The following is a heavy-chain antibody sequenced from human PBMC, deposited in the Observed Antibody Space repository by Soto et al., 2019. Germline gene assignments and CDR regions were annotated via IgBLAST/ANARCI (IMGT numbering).Heavy chain of an antibody. V-gene: IGHV1-46*01. CDR1: GYTFTSYY. CDR3: ARDLAGLTTVLYFYGMDV. D-gene: IGHD4-4*01. Sequence: NVSCKASGYTFTSYYMNWVRQAPGQGLEWMGIINPSGGSTSYAQKYQGRVTMNRDTSTSTVYMELSSLRSEDTAVYYCARDLAGLTTVLYFYGMDVWGQGTTVTVS. CDR2: INPSGGST. J-gene: IGHJ6*02.